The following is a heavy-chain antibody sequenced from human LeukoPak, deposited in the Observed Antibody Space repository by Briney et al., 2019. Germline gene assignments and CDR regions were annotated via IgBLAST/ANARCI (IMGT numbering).Heavy chain of an antibody. Sequence: ASVKVSCKASGDTFMYSTISWVRQAPGQGPEWMGVISPSGGSTTYAQKFQGRVTLTRDMSTSTDYLELSSLRSEDTAVYYCARDNSVRDEAWWFNPWGQGTLVTVSS. D-gene: IGHD5-24*01. J-gene: IGHJ5*02. CDR3: ARDNSVRDEAWWFNP. V-gene: IGHV1-46*01. CDR2: ISPSGGST. CDR1: GDTFMYST.